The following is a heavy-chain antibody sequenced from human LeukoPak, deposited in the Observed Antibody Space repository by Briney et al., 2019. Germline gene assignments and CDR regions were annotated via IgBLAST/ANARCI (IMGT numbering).Heavy chain of an antibody. CDR1: GFTFSDYS. CDR2: IGSTSTFI. CDR3: ARERSVVADY. J-gene: IGHJ4*02. V-gene: IGHV3-21*01. Sequence: GGSLRLSCVASGFTFSDYSMNWVRQAPGKGLEWVSAIGSTSTFISYADSVRGRFTISRDSAENSLYLQMNSLRAEDTAIYFCARERSVVADYWGQGTLVTVS. D-gene: IGHD2-21*01.